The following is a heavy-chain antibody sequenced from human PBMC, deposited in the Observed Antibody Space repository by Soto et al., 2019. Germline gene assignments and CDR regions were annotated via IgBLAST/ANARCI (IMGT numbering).Heavy chain of an antibody. D-gene: IGHD4-17*01. J-gene: IGHJ3*02. CDR3: AAQKGLYGGKGHGAFDI. CDR1: GGTFSSYT. V-gene: IGHV1-69*02. Sequence: QVQLVQSGAEVKKPGSSVKVSCKASGGTFSSYTISWVRQAPGQGLEWMGRIIPILGIANYAQKFQGRVTITADNSTSKAYMELSSLRSEDTAVYYCAAQKGLYGGKGHGAFDIWGQGTMVTVSS. CDR2: IIPILGIA.